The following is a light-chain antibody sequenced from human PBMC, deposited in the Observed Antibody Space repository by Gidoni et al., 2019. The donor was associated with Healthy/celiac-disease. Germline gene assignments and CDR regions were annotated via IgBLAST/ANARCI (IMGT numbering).Light chain of an antibody. J-gene: IGLJ1*01. CDR3: SSHTSSSTFGV. Sequence: QSALTQPASVSGSPGQSITISCTGTSSDVGGYNYVSWYQQHPGKAPKLMIYEVSNRPSGVSNRFSGSKSGNTASLTISGLQAEDEADYYCSSHTSSSTFGVFGTGTKVTVL. CDR1: SSDVGGYNY. CDR2: EVS. V-gene: IGLV2-14*01.